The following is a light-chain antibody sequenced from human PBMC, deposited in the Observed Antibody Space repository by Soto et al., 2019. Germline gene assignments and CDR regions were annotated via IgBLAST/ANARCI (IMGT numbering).Light chain of an antibody. Sequence: DIVMTQSPLSLPVNPGEPASISCRSSQSLLHNNGYNYLDWYLQKPGQSPQLLIYLGSNRASGVPDRFSGSGSGTDFTLKISRVEAEDVGFYYCMLALQTPWTFGQGTKVEI. CDR2: LGS. V-gene: IGKV2-28*01. CDR1: QSLLHNNGYNY. CDR3: MLALQTPWT. J-gene: IGKJ1*01.